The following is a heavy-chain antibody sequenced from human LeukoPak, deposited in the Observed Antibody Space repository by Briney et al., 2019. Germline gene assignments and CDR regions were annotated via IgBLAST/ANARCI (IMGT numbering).Heavy chain of an antibody. D-gene: IGHD3-9*01. CDR3: FDS. CDR1: GGSINKYY. Sequence: SETLSLTCTVSGGSINKYYWSWIRQSPGKGLEWLGYVHDSAGTIYNPSLKSRVTISVGTSKTQFSLYCAKGRKDFDTNLGPFDSWGQGILVTVSP. J-gene: IGHJ4*02. CDR2: VHDSAGT. V-gene: IGHV4-59*01.